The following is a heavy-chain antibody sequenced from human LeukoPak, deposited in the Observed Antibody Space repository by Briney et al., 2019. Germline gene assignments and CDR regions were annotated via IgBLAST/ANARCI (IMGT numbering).Heavy chain of an antibody. D-gene: IGHD1-1*01. CDR2: ISYDGSNK. CDR3: ARDPSQLGVLEPLDY. J-gene: IGHJ4*02. CDR1: GFTFSRHG. Sequence: PGGSLRLSCAPSGFTFSRHGMHWVRQAPGKGLEWVAVISYDGSNKYYADSVKGRFTISRDNSKNTLYLQMNSLRAEDTAVYYCARDPSQLGVLEPLDYWGQGTLVTVSS. V-gene: IGHV3-30*03.